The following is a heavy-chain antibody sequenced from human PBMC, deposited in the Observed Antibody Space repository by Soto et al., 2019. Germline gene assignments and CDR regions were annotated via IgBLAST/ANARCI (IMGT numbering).Heavy chain of an antibody. V-gene: IGHV5-51*01. CDR2: IYPGDSDT. CDR1: GYSFTSYW. Sequence: PGDSLKISCKGSGYSFTSYWIGWVRQMPGKGLEWMGIIYPGDSDTRYSPSFQDQVTISADKSISTAYLQWSRMKASDTAMYYCARTLKSGSYPLAYRGQGALVTVSS. J-gene: IGHJ4*02. CDR3: ARTLKSGSYPLAY. D-gene: IGHD1-26*01.